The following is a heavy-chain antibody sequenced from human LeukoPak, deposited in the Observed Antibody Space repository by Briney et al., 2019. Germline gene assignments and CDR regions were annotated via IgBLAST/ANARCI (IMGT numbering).Heavy chain of an antibody. V-gene: IGHV1-18*01. CDR1: GNTFSNYG. Sequence: ASVKVSCKASGNTFSNYGFNWVRQAPGQGLEWMGWISAYNGARIYEEKVQGRVTMTTDTSTSTVYMELRSLGPDDTAVYYCTGGTDAFEIWGQGTMLTVSS. CDR3: TGGTDAFEI. J-gene: IGHJ3*02. CDR2: ISAYNGAR.